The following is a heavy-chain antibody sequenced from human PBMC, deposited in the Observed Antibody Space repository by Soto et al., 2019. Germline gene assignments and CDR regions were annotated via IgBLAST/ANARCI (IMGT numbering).Heavy chain of an antibody. Sequence: QVQLVQSGAEVKKPGASVKVSCKASGYTFTNYDIHWVRQATGQGLEWMGWMNPDSGNTGQSKQFQGRVTMPRDTSISTAYMEMRSLRFGDPAVYYCARGRFRRTWFDPWGQGTLVTVSS. CDR2: MNPDSGNT. J-gene: IGHJ5*02. V-gene: IGHV1-8*01. CDR1: GYTFTNYD. CDR3: ARGRFRRTWFDP. D-gene: IGHD3-16*01.